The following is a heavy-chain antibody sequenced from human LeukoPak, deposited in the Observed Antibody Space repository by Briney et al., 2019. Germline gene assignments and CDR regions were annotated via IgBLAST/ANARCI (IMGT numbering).Heavy chain of an antibody. CDR2: ISYDGSNK. CDR3: AKEVYDSSDGGAFDI. Sequence: VRSLRLSCAASGFTFSSDSMHWVRQAPGKGLEWVAVISYDGSNKYYADSVKGRFTISRDNSKNTLYLQMNSLRAEDTAVYYCAKEVYDSSDGGAFDIWGQGTMVTVSS. D-gene: IGHD3-22*01. J-gene: IGHJ3*02. CDR1: GFTFSSDS. V-gene: IGHV3-30*18.